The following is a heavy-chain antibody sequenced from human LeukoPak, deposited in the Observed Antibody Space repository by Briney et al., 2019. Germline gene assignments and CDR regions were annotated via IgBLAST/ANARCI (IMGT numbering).Heavy chain of an antibody. Sequence: GGSLRLSCAASGFTFSSYGMHWVRQAPGKGLEWVAVISYDGSNKYYADSVKGRFTISRDNSKNTLYLQMNSLRAENTAVYYCAKGDVATSGGYWGQGTLVTVSS. V-gene: IGHV3-30*18. CDR1: GFTFSSYG. CDR3: AKGDVATSGGY. CDR2: ISYDGSNK. D-gene: IGHD5-12*01. J-gene: IGHJ4*02.